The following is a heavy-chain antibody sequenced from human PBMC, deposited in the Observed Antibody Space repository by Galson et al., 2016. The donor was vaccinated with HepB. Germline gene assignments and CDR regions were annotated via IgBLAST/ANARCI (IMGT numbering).Heavy chain of an antibody. J-gene: IGHJ4*02. V-gene: IGHV3-11*01. Sequence: SLRLSCAASGFSFSDYYMSWIRQAPGKGLEWVSYITSSGTPIYYADSVKGRFTISRDDAKNSLYLQMNSLRVEDTAVYYCVRDLGSCSGANCYAGFPYYFDYWGQGTLVTVSS. D-gene: IGHD2-2*01. CDR2: ITSSGTPI. CDR3: VRDLGSCSGANCYAGFPYYFDY. CDR1: GFSFSDYY.